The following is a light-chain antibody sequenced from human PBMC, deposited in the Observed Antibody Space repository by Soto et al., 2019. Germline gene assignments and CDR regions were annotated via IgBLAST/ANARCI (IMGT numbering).Light chain of an antibody. CDR1: QSISRY. CDR2: SAS. V-gene: IGKV1-39*01. Sequence: DIQMTQSPSSLSACVGDRVPVTCRAGQSISRYLNWYQQRPGKALKIMIYSASSLQTGVPSRFSGSGSGTDFTLTINSLQPEDFATYYCQQSYNGPCTFGPGTKVDIK. J-gene: IGKJ3*01. CDR3: QQSYNGPCT.